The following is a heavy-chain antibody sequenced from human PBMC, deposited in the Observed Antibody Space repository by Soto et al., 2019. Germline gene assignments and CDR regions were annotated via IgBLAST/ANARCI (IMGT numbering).Heavy chain of an antibody. Sequence: ASETLSLTCAVYGGSFSGYYWSWIRQPPGKGLEWIGEINHSGSTNYNPSLKSRVTISVDTSKNQFSLKLSSVTAADTAVYYCASRRLLFYYYYSMDVWGQGTTVTVSS. CDR1: GGSFSGYY. CDR2: INHSGST. J-gene: IGHJ6*02. V-gene: IGHV4-34*01. D-gene: IGHD1-26*01. CDR3: ASRRLLFYYYYSMDV.